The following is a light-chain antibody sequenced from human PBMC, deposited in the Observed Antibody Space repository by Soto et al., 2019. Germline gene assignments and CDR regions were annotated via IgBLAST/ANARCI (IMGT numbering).Light chain of an antibody. CDR3: QQYAGSPQT. CDR2: GAS. CDR1: QSVDIN. V-gene: IGKV3-15*01. Sequence: EIVMTPSPATLSVSPAERATLSGRASQSVDINLAWYQQRAGQAPRLLVYGASTKATDMPGRFSGRGSGTDFTLTISRLEPEDFAVYYCQQYAGSPQTFGQGTRLEIK. J-gene: IGKJ5*01.